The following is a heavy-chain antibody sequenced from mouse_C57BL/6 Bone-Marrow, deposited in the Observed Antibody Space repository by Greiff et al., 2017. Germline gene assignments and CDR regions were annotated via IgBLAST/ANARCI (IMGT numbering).Heavy chain of an antibody. CDR1: GYTFTSYW. J-gene: IGHJ2*01. Sequence: QVQLQQPGAELVKPGASVKLSCKASGYTFTSYWLQWVKQRPGQGLEWIGEIDPSDSYTNYNQKFKGKATLTVDTSSRTAYMQLSSLTSEDSAVYYCARERLSVYYFDYWGQGTTLTVSS. CDR3: ARERLSVYYFDY. V-gene: IGHV1-50*01. CDR2: IDPSDSYT.